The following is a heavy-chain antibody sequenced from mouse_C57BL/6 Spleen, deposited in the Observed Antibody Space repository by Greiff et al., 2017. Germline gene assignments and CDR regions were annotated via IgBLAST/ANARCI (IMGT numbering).Heavy chain of an antibody. V-gene: IGHV5-17*01. CDR1: GFTFRDYG. CDR2: ISSGSSTI. Sequence: EVKLMESGGGLVKPGGSLKLSCAASGFTFRDYGMHWVRQAPEKGLEWVAYISSGSSTIYYADTVKGRFPISRDNAKNTLVLQMTRLRSEDTAMYYCARTGTTWYFDGWGKGTTVTVFS. D-gene: IGHD4-1*01. J-gene: IGHJ1*03. CDR3: ARTGTTWYFDG.